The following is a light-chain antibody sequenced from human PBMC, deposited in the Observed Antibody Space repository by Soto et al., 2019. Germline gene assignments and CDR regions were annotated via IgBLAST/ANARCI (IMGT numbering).Light chain of an antibody. Sequence: DIQMTQSASTLSSSLGERVTITCRAIQSITQCLAWYHQSPGKAPNPLISKASTLERGVPSRFSGSGSGTEFPLTISRLQPDDFDTYYCQQYSTYSRKFGQGTKVDIK. CDR2: KAS. CDR1: QSITQC. CDR3: QQYSTYSRK. J-gene: IGKJ1*01. V-gene: IGKV1-5*03.